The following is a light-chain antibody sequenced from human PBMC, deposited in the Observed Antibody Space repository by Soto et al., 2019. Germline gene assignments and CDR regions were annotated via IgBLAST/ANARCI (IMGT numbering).Light chain of an antibody. CDR1: QSVSYN. J-gene: IGKJ1*01. CDR3: HQYSGWPRT. CDR2: RTS. V-gene: IGKV3-15*01. Sequence: EIVMTQYPATMSVSPGDRANVSCRASQSVSYNLAWYQQKPGQAPRLLIHRTSTRATGVPSRFSGSGSGTDYTLTFATLQSDDFAVYYCHQYSGWPRTFGQGTRVEMK.